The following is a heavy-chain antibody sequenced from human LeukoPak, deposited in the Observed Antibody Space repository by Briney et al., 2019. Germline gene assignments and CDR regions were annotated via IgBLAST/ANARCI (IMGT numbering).Heavy chain of an antibody. Sequence: GGSLRLSCAASGFTFSSYSMNWVRQAPGKGLEWVSSISSSSYIYYADSVKGRFTISRDNAKNALYLQMNSLRAEDTAVYYCARSRPVTYCSSTSCWLDYWGQGTLVTVSS. D-gene: IGHD2-2*01. V-gene: IGHV3-21*01. CDR2: ISSSSYI. CDR1: GFTFSSYS. CDR3: ARSRPVTYCSSTSCWLDY. J-gene: IGHJ4*02.